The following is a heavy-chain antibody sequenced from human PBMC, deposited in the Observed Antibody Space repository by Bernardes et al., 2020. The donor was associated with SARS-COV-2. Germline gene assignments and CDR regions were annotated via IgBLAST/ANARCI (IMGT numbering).Heavy chain of an antibody. CDR1: GFTFSSYA. J-gene: IGHJ4*02. V-gene: IGHV3-23*01. CDR3: AKDYCGGDCDFFDY. D-gene: IGHD2-21*02. Sequence: GGSLRLSRAASGFTFSSYAMSWVRQAPGKGLEWVSAISGSGGSTYYADSVKGRFTISRDNSKNTLYLQMNSLRAGDTAVYYCAKDYCGGDCDFFDYWGQGTLVTVSS. CDR2: ISGSGGST.